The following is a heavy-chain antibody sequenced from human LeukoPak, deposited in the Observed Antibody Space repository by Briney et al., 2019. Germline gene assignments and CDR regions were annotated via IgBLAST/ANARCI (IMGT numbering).Heavy chain of an antibody. J-gene: IGHJ3*02. CDR3: ARASGIVVVVGSAFDI. Sequence: PGGSLRLSCAASGFTFSDYYMSWIRQAPGKGLEWVSYISSSGSTIYYADSVKGRFTISRDNAKNSLYLQMNGLRAEDTAVYYCARASGIVVVVGSAFDIWGQGTMVTVSS. CDR1: GFTFSDYY. D-gene: IGHD2-15*01. CDR2: ISSSGSTI. V-gene: IGHV3-11*01.